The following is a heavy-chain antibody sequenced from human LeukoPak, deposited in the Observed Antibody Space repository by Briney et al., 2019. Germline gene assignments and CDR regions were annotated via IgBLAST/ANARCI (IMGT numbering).Heavy chain of an antibody. J-gene: IGHJ4*02. Sequence: GGSLRLYCAASGFIFSSAWMTWVRQAPGKGLEWVGHIKNKTNGGTTDYAAPVKGRFIISRDDSKNTLYLQMNSLRTEDTAVYYCARGFCSSTSCYQGPFDFWGQGTLVTVSS. CDR2: IKNKTNGGTT. D-gene: IGHD2-2*01. CDR1: GFIFSSAW. CDR3: ARGFCSSTSCYQGPFDF. V-gene: IGHV3-15*01.